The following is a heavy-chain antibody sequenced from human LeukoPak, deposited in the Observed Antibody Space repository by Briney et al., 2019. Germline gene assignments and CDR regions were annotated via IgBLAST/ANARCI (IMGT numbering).Heavy chain of an antibody. D-gene: IGHD3-16*01. CDR3: ASKAYPIEY. CDR1: GFTFSTYW. V-gene: IGHV3-7*01. CDR2: INQDGSEK. Sequence: GGSLRLSCAASGFTFSTYWMTWVRQAPGKGLEWVANINQDGSEKYYVDSVKGRFTISRDNATKSLYLQMNSLRAEDTAVYYCASKAYPIEYWGQGTLVTVSS. J-gene: IGHJ4*02.